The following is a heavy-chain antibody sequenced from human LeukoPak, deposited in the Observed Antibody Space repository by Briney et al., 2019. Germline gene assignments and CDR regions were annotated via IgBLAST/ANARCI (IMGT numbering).Heavy chain of an antibody. CDR1: GFTFSSYW. CDR3: AREGVIVVVPAAPDY. CDR2: IKQDGSEK. V-gene: IGHV3-7*03. J-gene: IGHJ4*02. Sequence: PGGSLRLSCAASGFTFSSYWMSWVRQAPGKGLEWVANIKQDGSEKYYVDSVKGRFTISRDNAKSSLYLQMNSLRAEDTAVYYCAREGVIVVVPAAPDYWGQGTLVTVSS. D-gene: IGHD2-2*01.